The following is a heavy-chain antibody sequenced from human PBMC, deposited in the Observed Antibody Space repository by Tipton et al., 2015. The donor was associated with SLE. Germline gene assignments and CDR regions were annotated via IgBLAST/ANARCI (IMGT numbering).Heavy chain of an antibody. Sequence: TLSLTCSVYDGSFSGYYWTWIRQPPGKGLEWIGEINHSGSTNYNPSLKSRVTISVDTSKNQFSLKLSSVTAADTAVYYCARTPRYYDMLTSYYMPPDYWGQGTRVTVSS. J-gene: IGHJ4*02. V-gene: IGHV4-34*01. CDR2: INHSGST. CDR3: ARTPRYYDMLTSYYMPPDY. CDR1: DGSFSGYY. D-gene: IGHD3-9*01.